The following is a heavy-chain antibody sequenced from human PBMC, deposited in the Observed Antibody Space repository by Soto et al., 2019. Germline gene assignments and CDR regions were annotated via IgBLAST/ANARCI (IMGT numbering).Heavy chain of an antibody. Sequence: QVQLVESGGGVVQPRRSLRLSCAASGFTFSSYGMHWVRQAPGKGLEWVAVISYDGSNKYYADSVKGRFTISRDNSKNTLYLQMNSLRAEDTAVYYCAKGGRKAAGGSDYWGQGTLVTVSS. CDR2: ISYDGSNK. CDR3: AKGGRKAAGGSDY. V-gene: IGHV3-30*18. J-gene: IGHJ4*02. D-gene: IGHD6-13*01. CDR1: GFTFSSYG.